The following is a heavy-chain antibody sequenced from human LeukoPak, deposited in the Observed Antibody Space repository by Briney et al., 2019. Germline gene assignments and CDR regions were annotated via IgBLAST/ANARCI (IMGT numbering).Heavy chain of an antibody. V-gene: IGHV4-39*01. J-gene: IGHJ6*03. Sequence: PSETLSLTCTVSGGSISGSSYYWGWIRQPPGKGLEWIGSMSYSGSTYYNPSLKSRVTIAVDTSKTQFSLKLSSVTAADSAVYYCSRFYTTSQYGSGYMDVWGKGTTVTVSS. CDR2: MSYSGST. D-gene: IGHD3-10*01. CDR3: SRFYTTSQYGSGYMDV. CDR1: GGSISGSSYY.